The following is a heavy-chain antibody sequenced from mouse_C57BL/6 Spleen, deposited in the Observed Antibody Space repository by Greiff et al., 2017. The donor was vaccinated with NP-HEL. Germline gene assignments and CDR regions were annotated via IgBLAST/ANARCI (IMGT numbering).Heavy chain of an antibody. CDR3: EREYYGRSLDY. CDR1: GYTFTSYW. CDR2: INPNSGST. D-gene: IGHD1-1*01. Sequence: QVQLQQPGAELVKPGASVKLSCKASGYTFTSYWMHWVQQRPGQGLEWIGMINPNSGSTNYTEKFKSQATLTVDKSSSTPYMQLSSLTSEDAPVYYCEREYYGRSLDYGGKGTTLTVSS. J-gene: IGHJ2*01. V-gene: IGHV1-64*01.